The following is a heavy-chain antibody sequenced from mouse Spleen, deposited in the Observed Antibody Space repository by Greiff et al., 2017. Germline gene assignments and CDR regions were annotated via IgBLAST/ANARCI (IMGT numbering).Heavy chain of an antibody. D-gene: IGHD2-10*01. CDR1: GYAFTNYL. V-gene: IGHV1-54*01. Sequence: QVQLQQSGAELVRPGTSVKVSCKASGYAFTNYLIEWVKQRPGQGLEWIGVINPGSGGTNYNEKFKGKATLTADKSSSTAYMQLSSLTSEDSAVYFCARSSYYPYYFDYWGQGTTLTVSS. CDR3: ARSSYYPYYFDY. J-gene: IGHJ2*01. CDR2: INPGSGGT.